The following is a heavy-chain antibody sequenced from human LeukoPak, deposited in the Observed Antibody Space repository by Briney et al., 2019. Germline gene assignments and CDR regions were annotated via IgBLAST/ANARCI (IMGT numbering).Heavy chain of an antibody. CDR3: ARLRGFSLYYMDV. V-gene: IGHV5-51*01. D-gene: IGHD3-10*01. CDR2: IYPGDSDT. J-gene: IGHJ6*03. Sequence: GESLKISCKGSGYSFTSYWIGWVRPMPGKGLEWMGIIYPGDSDTRYSPSFQGQVTISADKSISPAYLQWSSLKASDTAMYYCARLRGFSLYYMDVWGKGTTVTVSS. CDR1: GYSFTSYW.